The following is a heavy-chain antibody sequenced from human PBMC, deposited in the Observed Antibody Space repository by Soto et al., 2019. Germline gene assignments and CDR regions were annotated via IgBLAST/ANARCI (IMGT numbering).Heavy chain of an antibody. V-gene: IGHV4-61*01. CDR3: ARVHYYDSSGYFPLAYFDY. CDR2: IHVSGST. CDR1: GGSVSSGSYQ. Sequence: SETLSLTCTVSGGSVSSGSYQWTWIRQPPGKGLEWIGYIHVSGSTNDNPSLKGRVTMSIDTSKNQFSLKLSSVTAADTAVYYCARVHYYDSSGYFPLAYFDYWGQGTLVTAPQ. D-gene: IGHD3-22*01. J-gene: IGHJ4*02.